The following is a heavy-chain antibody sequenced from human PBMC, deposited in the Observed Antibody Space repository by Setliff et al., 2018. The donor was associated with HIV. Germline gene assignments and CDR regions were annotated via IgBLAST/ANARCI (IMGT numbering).Heavy chain of an antibody. D-gene: IGHD3-22*01. Sequence: SVKVSCKASGGTFRSHEISWVRQAPGQGREWMGGIVPILNTGNYAPKCQGRVTITADESTTTAYMELSSLRSEDTAVYYCARIPNHSSGFDYWGQGTPVTVSS. V-gene: IGHV1-69*13. CDR3: ARIPNHSSGFDY. CDR2: IVPILNTG. J-gene: IGHJ4*02. CDR1: GGTFRSHE.